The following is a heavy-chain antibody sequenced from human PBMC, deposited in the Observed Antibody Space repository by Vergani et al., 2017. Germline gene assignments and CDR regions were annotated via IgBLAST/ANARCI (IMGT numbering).Heavy chain of an antibody. Sequence: EVQLLESGGGLVQPGGSLRLSCAASGFTFSSYAMSWVRQAPGKGLEWVSAISGRGGSTYYADSVKGRFTISRDNSKNTLYLQMNSLRAEDTAVYYWAKTSRIGYYMDVWGKGTTVTVSS. D-gene: IGHD2-15*01. CDR2: ISGRGGST. CDR1: GFTFSSYA. CDR3: AKTSRIGYYMDV. V-gene: IGHV3-23*01. J-gene: IGHJ6*03.